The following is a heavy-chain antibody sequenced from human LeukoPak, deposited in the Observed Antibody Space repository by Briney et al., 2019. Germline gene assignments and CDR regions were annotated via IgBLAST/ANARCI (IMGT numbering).Heavy chain of an antibody. V-gene: IGHV3-30*04. J-gene: IGHJ6*03. CDR3: ARADSSGWQHYYYYYYMDV. CDR1: GFTFSSYA. D-gene: IGHD6-19*01. Sequence: GGSLRLSCAASGFTFSSYAMHWVRQAPGKGLEWVAVISYDGSNKYYADSVKGRFTISRDNAKNSLYLQMNSLRAEDTAVYYCARADSSGWQHYYYYYYMDVWGKGTTVTISS. CDR2: ISYDGSNK.